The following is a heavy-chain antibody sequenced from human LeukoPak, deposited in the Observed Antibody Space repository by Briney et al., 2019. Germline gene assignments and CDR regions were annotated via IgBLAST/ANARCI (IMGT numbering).Heavy chain of an antibody. J-gene: IGHJ4*02. V-gene: IGHV1-69*05. D-gene: IGHD3-22*01. CDR2: IIPIFGTA. Sequence: SVKVSCKASGGTFSSYAISWVRQAPGQGLEWMGRIIPIFGTANYAQKFQGRVTITTNESTSTAYMELSSLRSEDTAVYYCASNYDSSGCYYRSWGQGTLVTVSS. CDR1: GGTFSSYA. CDR3: ASNYDSSGCYYRS.